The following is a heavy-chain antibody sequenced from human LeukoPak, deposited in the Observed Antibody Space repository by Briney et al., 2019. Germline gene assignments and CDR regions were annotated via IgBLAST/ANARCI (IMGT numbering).Heavy chain of an antibody. Sequence: ASVKVSCTASGGTFSIYAISWVRQAPGQGLEWMGGIIPIFGTANYAQKFQGRVTITTDESTSTAYMELSSLRSEDTAVYYCASRLGYDFWTNYYMDVWGKGTTVTVSS. D-gene: IGHD3-3*01. CDR2: IIPIFGTA. J-gene: IGHJ6*03. CDR1: GGTFSIYA. CDR3: ASRLGYDFWTNYYMDV. V-gene: IGHV1-69*05.